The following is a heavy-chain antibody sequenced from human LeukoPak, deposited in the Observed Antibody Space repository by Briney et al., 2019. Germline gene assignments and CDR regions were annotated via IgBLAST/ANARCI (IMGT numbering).Heavy chain of an antibody. CDR3: ARDRGGMWELPPQYYFDY. V-gene: IGHV1-69*04. CDR2: IIPILGIA. J-gene: IGHJ4*02. Sequence: GASVKVSCKASGGTFSSYAISWVRQAPGQGLEWMGRIIPILGIANYAQKFQGRVTITADKSTSTAYMELSSLRSEDTAVYYCARDRGGMWELPPQYYFDYWGQGTLVTVSS. CDR1: GGTFSSYA. D-gene: IGHD1-26*01.